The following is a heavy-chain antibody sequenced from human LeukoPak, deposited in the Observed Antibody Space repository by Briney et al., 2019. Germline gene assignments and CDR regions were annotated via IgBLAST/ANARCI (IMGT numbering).Heavy chain of an antibody. Sequence: ASVKVSCKASGYTFTSYDINWVRQATGQGLERMGWMNPNSGNTGYAQKFQGRVTMTRNTSISTAYMELSSLRSEDTAVYYCARGVVVSRRYYYGSGSLSDYWGQGTLVTVSS. V-gene: IGHV1-8*01. CDR3: ARGVVVSRRYYYGSGSLSDY. CDR2: MNPNSGNT. D-gene: IGHD3-10*01. J-gene: IGHJ4*02. CDR1: GYTFTSYD.